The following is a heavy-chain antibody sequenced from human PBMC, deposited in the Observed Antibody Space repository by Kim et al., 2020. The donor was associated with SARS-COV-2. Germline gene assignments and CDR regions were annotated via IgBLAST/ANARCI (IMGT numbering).Heavy chain of an antibody. D-gene: IGHD6-19*01. J-gene: IGHJ4*02. CDR3: TTDWVAVAPFDY. Sequence: DYAAHVKGRFTISRDDSKNTLYLQMNSLKTEDTAVYYCTTDWVAVAPFDYWGQGTLVTVSS. V-gene: IGHV3-15*01.